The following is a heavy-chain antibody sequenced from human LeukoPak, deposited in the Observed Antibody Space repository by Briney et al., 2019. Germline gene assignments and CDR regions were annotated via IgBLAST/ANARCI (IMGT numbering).Heavy chain of an antibody. D-gene: IGHD1-26*01. CDR1: GFTLSSYA. J-gene: IGHJ3*02. Sequence: GGPLRLSCAASGFTLSSYAMSWVRQAPGKALEWVSAISGSGGSTYYADCVKGRFTISRDNSKNTLYLQMNSLRAEDTAVYYCAKGGSGSYRGPFDIWGQGTMVTVSS. CDR2: ISGSGGST. CDR3: AKGGSGSYRGPFDI. V-gene: IGHV3-23*01.